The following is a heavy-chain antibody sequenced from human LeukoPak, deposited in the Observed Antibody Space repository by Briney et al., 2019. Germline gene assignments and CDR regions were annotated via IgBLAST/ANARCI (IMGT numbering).Heavy chain of an antibody. CDR1: GFTFSSYA. CDR3: ARESARGIYGLDV. D-gene: IGHD3-16*01. V-gene: IGHV3-21*01. CDR2: INFSSSYI. Sequence: PGRSLRLSCAASGFTFSSYAMHWVRQAPGKGLEWVSCINFSSSYIYYADSVKGRFTVSRDNAKNSLYLQMNSLGAEDTAVYYCARESARGIYGLDVWGQGTTVTVSS. J-gene: IGHJ6*02.